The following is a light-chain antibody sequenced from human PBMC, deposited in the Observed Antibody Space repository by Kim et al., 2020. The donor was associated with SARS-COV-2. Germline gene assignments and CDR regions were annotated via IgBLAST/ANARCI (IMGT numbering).Light chain of an antibody. V-gene: IGKV3-11*01. Sequence: SLFPGERTSPSCRAVHTTHRYLFWYQPKPGQAPRLLIYDACVRATGIPARFSGSGSGTDFTLTVSSLEPEDFAVYYCRHHSNWPLTFGGGTKLEI. CDR3: RHHSNWPLT. J-gene: IGKJ4*01. CDR2: DAC. CDR1: HTTHRY.